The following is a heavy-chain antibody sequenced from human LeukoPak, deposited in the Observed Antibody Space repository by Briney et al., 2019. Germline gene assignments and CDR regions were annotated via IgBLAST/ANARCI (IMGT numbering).Heavy chain of an antibody. Sequence: ASVKVSCTASGYTFTGYYMHSVGQAAGQGGEGMGWINPNSGGTNYAQKLQGRVTMTRDTSISTAYMELSRLRSDDTAVYYCARVPRTTGTTDLYGMDVWGQGTTVTVSS. CDR2: INPNSGGT. CDR3: ARVPRTTGTTDLYGMDV. V-gene: IGHV1-2*02. CDR1: GYTFTGYY. D-gene: IGHD1-1*01. J-gene: IGHJ6*02.